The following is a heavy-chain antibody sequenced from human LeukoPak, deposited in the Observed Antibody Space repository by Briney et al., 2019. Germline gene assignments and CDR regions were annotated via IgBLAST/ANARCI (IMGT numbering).Heavy chain of an antibody. CDR3: AKMSHDYGDYASYYYYGMDV. CDR1: GFTFSSYG. V-gene: IGHV3-30*18. J-gene: IGHJ6*02. CDR2: ISYDGSNK. D-gene: IGHD4-17*01. Sequence: GGSLRLSCAASGFTFSSYGMHWVRQAPGKGLEWVAVISYDGSNKYYADSVKGRFTISRDNSKNTLYLQMNSLRAEDTAVYYCAKMSHDYGDYASYYYYGMDVWGQGTTVTVSS.